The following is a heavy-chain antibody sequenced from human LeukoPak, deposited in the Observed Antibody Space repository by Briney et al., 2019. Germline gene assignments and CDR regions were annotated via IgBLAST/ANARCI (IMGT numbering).Heavy chain of an antibody. CDR2: VSGSGGST. D-gene: IGHD6-19*01. J-gene: IGHJ4*02. Sequence: GGSLRLSCAASGFTFSSYAMSWVRQAPGKGLEWVSAVSGSGGSTYYADSVKGRFTISRDNSKNTLYLQMNSLRAEDTAVYYCAKDRSGWTDYFDYWGQGTLVTVSS. V-gene: IGHV3-23*01. CDR1: GFTFSSYA. CDR3: AKDRSGWTDYFDY.